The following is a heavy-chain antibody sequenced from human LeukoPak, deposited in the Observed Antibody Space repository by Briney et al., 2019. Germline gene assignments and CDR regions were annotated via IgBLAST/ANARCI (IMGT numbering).Heavy chain of an antibody. CDR1: GYTITSYY. Sequence: ASVKVSCKASGYTITSYYMHWVRQAPGQGLEWMGIINPSGGSTSYAQRFQGRVTMTRDTSTSTVYMELSSLRSEDTAVYYCARLDILTGRFYFDYRGQGTLVTVSS. J-gene: IGHJ4*02. CDR2: INPSGGST. D-gene: IGHD3-9*01. V-gene: IGHV1-46*01. CDR3: ARLDILTGRFYFDY.